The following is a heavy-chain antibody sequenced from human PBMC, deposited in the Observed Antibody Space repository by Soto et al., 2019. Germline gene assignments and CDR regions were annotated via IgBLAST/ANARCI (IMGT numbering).Heavy chain of an antibody. Sequence: QVQLQESGPGLVKPSETLSLTCTVSGGSISSYYWSWIRQPPGKGLEWIGYIYYSGSTNYNPSLKSRVTISVDTSKNQFSLKLSSVTAADTAVYYCARHGGSRPWFAPWGQGTLVTVSS. V-gene: IGHV4-59*08. CDR2: IYYSGST. D-gene: IGHD2-15*01. CDR1: GGSISSYY. CDR3: ARHGGSRPWFAP. J-gene: IGHJ5*02.